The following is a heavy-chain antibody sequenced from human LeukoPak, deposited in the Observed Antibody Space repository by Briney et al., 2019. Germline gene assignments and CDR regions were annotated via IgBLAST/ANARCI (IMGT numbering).Heavy chain of an antibody. CDR1: GFTFSSYS. CDR3: AREGHKSSSWYEYYYYYGMDV. J-gene: IGHJ6*02. CDR2: ISSSSSYI. Sequence: PGGSLRLSCAASGFTFSSYSMNWVRQAPGKGLEWVSSISSSSSYIYYADSVKGRFTISRDNAKNSLYLQMNSLRAEDTAVYYCAREGHKSSSWYEYYYYYGMDVWGQGTTVTVSS. V-gene: IGHV3-21*01. D-gene: IGHD6-13*01.